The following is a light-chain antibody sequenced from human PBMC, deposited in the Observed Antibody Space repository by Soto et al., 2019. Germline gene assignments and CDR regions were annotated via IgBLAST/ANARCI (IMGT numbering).Light chain of an antibody. CDR3: QQRSDWPWT. J-gene: IGKJ1*01. Sequence: EIVLTQSPATLSVSPGERGTLSCRASESVTDYLAWYQQKPGQAPRLLVYDVSYRAAGIPTRFSGGGSGTDLTLTISNVEPEDFAVYYCQQRSDWPWTFGQGTKVDIK. V-gene: IGKV3-11*01. CDR1: ESVTDY. CDR2: DVS.